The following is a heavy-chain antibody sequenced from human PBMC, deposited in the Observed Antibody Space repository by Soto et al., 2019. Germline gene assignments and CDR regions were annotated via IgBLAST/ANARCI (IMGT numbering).Heavy chain of an antibody. CDR2: MSGSSSTT. CDR1: GLTFSNYA. V-gene: IGHV3-23*01. CDR3: AKNQERELPRVIDF. J-gene: IGHJ4*02. D-gene: IGHD1-7*01. Sequence: WGSLRLSCATSGLTFSNYAMSWVRQAPGGGLEWVSSMSGSSSTTYYADSVRGRFTISRDGSKNTLYLQMSSLRAEDTALYYCAKNQERELPRVIDFWGQGTLVTVSS.